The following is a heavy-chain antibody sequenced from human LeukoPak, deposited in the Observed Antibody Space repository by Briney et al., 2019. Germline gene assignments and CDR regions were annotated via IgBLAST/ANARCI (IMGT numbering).Heavy chain of an antibody. CDR1: GFTFTGYW. D-gene: IGHD3-10*01. Sequence: PGGSLRLSCAASGFTFTGYWMSWVRQAPGKGLEWVANIKQDGSEKYYVDSVKGRFTISRDNAMNSLYLQMNSLRAEDTAVYYCATYYGSGSYNNKLIDYWGQGTLVTVSS. CDR3: ATYYGSGSYNNKLIDY. V-gene: IGHV3-7*01. CDR2: IKQDGSEK. J-gene: IGHJ4*02.